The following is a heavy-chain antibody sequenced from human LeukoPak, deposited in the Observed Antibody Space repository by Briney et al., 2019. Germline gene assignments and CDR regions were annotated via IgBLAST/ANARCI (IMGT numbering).Heavy chain of an antibody. CDR2: INEDGSTT. CDR3: VRDLGGRSGH. J-gene: IGHJ4*02. V-gene: IGHV3-74*01. D-gene: IGHD1-26*01. CDR1: GFTFTTYW. Sequence: GGSLRLSCAASGFTFTTYWMHWVRQAPGKGLVWVSHINEDGSTTNYADSVKGRSTIFRDNAKNTLYLQMNSLRAEDTAVYYCVRDLGGRSGHWGQGTLVTVSS.